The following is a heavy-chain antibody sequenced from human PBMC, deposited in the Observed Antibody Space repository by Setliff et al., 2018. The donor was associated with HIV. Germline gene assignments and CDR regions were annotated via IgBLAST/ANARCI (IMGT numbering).Heavy chain of an antibody. CDR2: ISGSGGGT. CDR1: GFTFSSYA. CDR3: AKESGLYSNYKYYYYMDV. J-gene: IGHJ6*03. D-gene: IGHD4-4*01. Sequence: GGSLRLSCAASGFTFSSYAMSWVRQAPGKGLEWVSGISGSGGGTYYADSVKGRFTIFRDTAKNTLYLQMNSLRVDDTAVYYCAKESGLYSNYKYYYYMDVWGKGTTVTVSS. V-gene: IGHV3-23*01.